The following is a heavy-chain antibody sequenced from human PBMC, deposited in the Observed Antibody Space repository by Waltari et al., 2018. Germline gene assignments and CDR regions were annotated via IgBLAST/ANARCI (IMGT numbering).Heavy chain of an antibody. V-gene: IGHV3-74*01. Sequence: EVQLVESGGGLVQPGGSLRLSCAASGFTFSSYWMHWVHQAPGKGLVWVSRIKGDGGSTSYADSVKGRFTISRDNANNTLYLQMNSLRAEDTAVYYCTRTRYCSTTNCQVDWFDPWGQGTLVTVSS. CDR2: IKGDGGST. J-gene: IGHJ5*02. CDR3: TRTRYCSTTNCQVDWFDP. CDR1: GFTFSSYW. D-gene: IGHD2-2*01.